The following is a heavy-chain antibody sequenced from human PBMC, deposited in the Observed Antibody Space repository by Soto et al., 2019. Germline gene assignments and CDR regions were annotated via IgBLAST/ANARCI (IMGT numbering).Heavy chain of an antibody. CDR3: AREGSTQLGENNWFDP. CDR2: IYYSGST. Sequence: QVQLQESGPGLVKPSQTLSLTCTVSGGSISSGDYYWSWIRQPPGKGLEWIGYIYYSGSTYYNPSLKSRVTISVDTSKNQFSLKLSSVTAADTAVYYCAREGSTQLGENNWFDPWGQGTLVTVSS. CDR1: GGSISSGDYY. V-gene: IGHV4-30-4*01. D-gene: IGHD3-10*01. J-gene: IGHJ5*02.